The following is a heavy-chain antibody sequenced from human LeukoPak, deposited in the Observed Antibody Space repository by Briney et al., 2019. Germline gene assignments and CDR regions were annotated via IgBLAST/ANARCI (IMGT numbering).Heavy chain of an antibody. CDR2: ISSGGSTI. V-gene: IGHV3-11*04. D-gene: IGHD3-16*01. Sequence: PGGSLRLSCAVSGFTFSDYYMSWIRQAPGKGLEWVSYISSGGSTISHADSVKGRFTISRDNAENSLYLQIDSLRAEDTAVYYCARGPGWGALDYWGQGTLVTVSS. CDR3: ARGPGWGALDY. J-gene: IGHJ4*02. CDR1: GFTFSDYY.